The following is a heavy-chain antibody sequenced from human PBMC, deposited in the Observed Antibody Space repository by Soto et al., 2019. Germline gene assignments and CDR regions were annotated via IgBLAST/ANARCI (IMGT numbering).Heavy chain of an antibody. V-gene: IGHV2-5*02. D-gene: IGHD2-21*01. CDR1: GFSLGADGVG. J-gene: IGHJ3*01. Sequence: QITLKESGPTLVNPTQTLTLTCTFSGFSLGADGVGVGWIRQPPGKALEWLALIYWDDDQRYSPSLKTRLTITKDTSKNQVVLTMTNMDPVDTATYYCAHAYGGTSWPNDAFDVWGQGTVVTVSS. CDR2: IYWDDDQ. CDR3: AHAYGGTSWPNDAFDV.